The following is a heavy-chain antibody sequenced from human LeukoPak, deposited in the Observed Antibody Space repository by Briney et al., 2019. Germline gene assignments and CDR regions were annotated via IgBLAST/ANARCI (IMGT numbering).Heavy chain of an antibody. D-gene: IGHD6-13*01. J-gene: IGHJ6*03. CDR2: ISGSGGST. V-gene: IGHV3-23*01. Sequence: TGGSLRLSCAASGFTFSSYGMHWVRQAPGKGLEWVSAISGSGGSTYYADSVKGRFTISRDNSKNTLYLQMNSLRAEDTAVYYCATPPGIAADYYYYYMDVWGKGTTVTVSS. CDR3: ATPPGIAADYYYYYMDV. CDR1: GFTFSSYG.